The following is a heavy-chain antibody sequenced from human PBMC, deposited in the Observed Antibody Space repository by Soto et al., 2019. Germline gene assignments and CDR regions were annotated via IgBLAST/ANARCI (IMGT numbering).Heavy chain of an antibody. CDR2: IWYDGSNK. J-gene: IGHJ5*02. CDR3: ARKAAAGGNWFDP. CDR1: GFTFSSYG. Sequence: HAGGSLRLSCAASGFTFSSYGMHWVRQAPGKGLEWVAVIWYDGSNKYYADSVKGRFTISRDNSKNTLYLQMNSLRAEDTAVYYCARKAAAGGNWFDPWGQGTLVTVSS. V-gene: IGHV3-33*01. D-gene: IGHD6-13*01.